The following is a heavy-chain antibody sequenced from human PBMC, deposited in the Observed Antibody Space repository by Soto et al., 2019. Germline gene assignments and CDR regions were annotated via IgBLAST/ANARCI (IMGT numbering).Heavy chain of an antibody. Sequence: QLQLQESGSGLVKPSQTLSLTCAVSGGSISSGGYSWSWIRQPPGKGLEWNGYSYNSGSTYYNPSLKRRLTTPVDRSKNQFSRKLSSVTAADTAVYSCAGGGGLPRCYWGQGTLVTVSS. J-gene: IGHJ4*02. V-gene: IGHV4-30-2*01. D-gene: IGHD4-17*01. CDR1: GGSISSGGYS. CDR2: SYNSGST. CDR3: AGGGGLPRCY.